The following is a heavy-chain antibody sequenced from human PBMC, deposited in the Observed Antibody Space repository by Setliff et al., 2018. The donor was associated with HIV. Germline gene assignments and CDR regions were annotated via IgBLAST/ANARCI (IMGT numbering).Heavy chain of an antibody. CDR3: AHKGLSSGWPYFDY. CDR1: GFSLRTTGEA. D-gene: IGHD6-19*01. J-gene: IGHJ4*02. Sequence: GSGPTLVNPTQTLTLTCTFSGFSLRTTGEAVGWLRQPPGKAPERLALVYWDDDKRYSPSLKNRLTIIKDASKNQVVLTLTNVDPVDSAKYYCAHKGLSSGWPYFDYWGQGTLVTVSS. V-gene: IGHV2-5*02. CDR2: VYWDDDK.